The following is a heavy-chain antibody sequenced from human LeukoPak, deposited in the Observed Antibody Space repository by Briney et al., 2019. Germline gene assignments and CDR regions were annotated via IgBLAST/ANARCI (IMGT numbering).Heavy chain of an antibody. D-gene: IGHD3-22*01. CDR3: ARDHLYDSSGYYSNWFDP. V-gene: IGHV1-69*05. J-gene: IGHJ5*02. CDR2: IIPIFGTA. CDR1: GGTFSSYA. Sequence: ASVKVSCKASGGTFSSYAISWVRQAPGQGLEWMGGIIPIFGTANYAQKFQGRVTITTDESTSTAYMELSSLRSEDTAVYYCARDHLYDSSGYYSNWFDPWGQGTPVTVSS.